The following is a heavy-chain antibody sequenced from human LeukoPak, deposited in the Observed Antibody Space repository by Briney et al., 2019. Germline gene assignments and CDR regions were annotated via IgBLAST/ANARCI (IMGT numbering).Heavy chain of an antibody. J-gene: IGHJ5*02. CDR2: ISSSGSTI. Sequence: PGGSLRLSCAASGFTFSSYEMNWVRQAPEKGLEWVSYISSSGSTIYYADSVKGRFTISRDNAKNSLYLQMNSLRAEDTAVYYCARESKTTVTSWGQGTLVTVSS. CDR3: ARESKTTVTS. D-gene: IGHD4-17*01. CDR1: GFTFSSYE. V-gene: IGHV3-48*03.